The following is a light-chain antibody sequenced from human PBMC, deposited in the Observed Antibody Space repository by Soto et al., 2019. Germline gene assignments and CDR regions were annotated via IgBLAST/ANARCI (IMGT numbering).Light chain of an antibody. CDR2: DAS. CDR1: RDITKY. V-gene: IGKV1-33*01. Sequence: DIQMTQSPSSLSASVGDRVTITCQASRDITKYLNWFQRRPGEAPKLLIYDASFLETGVPSRFSGSGSGTDFTLTINTLQPEDFATYYCQQNDYLPFTFGPGTKVDLK. CDR3: QQNDYLPFT. J-gene: IGKJ3*01.